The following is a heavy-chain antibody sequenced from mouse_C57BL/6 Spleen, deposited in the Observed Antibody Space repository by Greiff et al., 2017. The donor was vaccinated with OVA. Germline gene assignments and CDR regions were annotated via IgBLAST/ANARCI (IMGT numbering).Heavy chain of an antibody. CDR3: ARDFSDDYDRAY. D-gene: IGHD2-4*01. Sequence: EVQLQQSGPGLVKPSQSLSLTCSVTGYSITSGYYWNWIRQFPGNKLEWMGYISYDGGNNYNPSLKNRISFTRDTSKNHFFLKLNSMTTEDTATYYCARDFSDDYDRAYWGQGTLVTVSA. J-gene: IGHJ3*01. V-gene: IGHV3-6*01. CDR2: ISYDGGN. CDR1: GYSITSGYY.